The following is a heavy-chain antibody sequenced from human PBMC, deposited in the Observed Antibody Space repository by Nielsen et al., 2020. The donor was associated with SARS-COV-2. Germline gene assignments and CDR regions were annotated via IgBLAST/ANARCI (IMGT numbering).Heavy chain of an antibody. CDR2: IKQDGSEK. CDR1: GSTFSSYW. J-gene: IGHJ3*02. D-gene: IGHD3-10*01. V-gene: IGHV3-7*03. CDR3: ARDVRWFGDAFDI. Sequence: GESLKISCAASGSTFSSYWMSWVRQAPGKGLEWVANIKQDGSEKYYVDSVKGRFTISRDNAKNSLYLQMNSLRAEDTAVYYCARDVRWFGDAFDIWGQGTMVTVSS.